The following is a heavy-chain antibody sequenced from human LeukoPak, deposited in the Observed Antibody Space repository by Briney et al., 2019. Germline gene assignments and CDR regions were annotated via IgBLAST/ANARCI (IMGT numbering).Heavy chain of an antibody. Sequence: SGRSLRLSCAASGFTFSSYGMHWVRQAPGKGLEWVAVIWYDGSNKYYADSVKGRFTISRDNSKNTLYLQMNSLRAEDTAVYYCAKDLRLVVPAAGDYWGQGTLVTVSS. V-gene: IGHV3-33*06. J-gene: IGHJ4*02. D-gene: IGHD2-2*01. CDR2: IWYDGSNK. CDR3: AKDLRLVVPAAGDY. CDR1: GFTFSSYG.